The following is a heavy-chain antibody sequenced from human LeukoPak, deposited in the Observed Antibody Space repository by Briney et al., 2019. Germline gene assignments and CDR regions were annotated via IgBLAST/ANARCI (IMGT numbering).Heavy chain of an antibody. D-gene: IGHD2-2*01. CDR3: ARHSSEDCSSTSCHYYFDY. CDR2: IYYSGST. J-gene: IGHJ4*02. V-gene: IGHV4-39*01. Sequence: SETLSLTCTVSDGSISSSSYYWGWIRQPPGKGLEWLGSIYYSGSTYYNPSLKSRVTISVDTSKNQFSLKLSSVTAADTAVYYCARHSSEDCSSTSCHYYFDYWGQGTLVTVSS. CDR1: DGSISSSSYY.